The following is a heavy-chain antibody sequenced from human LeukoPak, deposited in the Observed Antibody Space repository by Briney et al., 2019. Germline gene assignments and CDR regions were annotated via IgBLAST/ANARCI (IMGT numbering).Heavy chain of an antibody. CDR1: GFTFSSYS. D-gene: IGHD3-3*01. Sequence: GGSLRLSCAASGFTFSSYSMNWVRQAPGQGLGWVSYSSSSSSTIYYADSVKGRFTISRDNAKNSLYLQMNSLRAEDTAVYYCARGEDFWSGSYFDYWGQGTLVTVSS. V-gene: IGHV3-48*01. CDR3: ARGEDFWSGSYFDY. J-gene: IGHJ4*02. CDR2: SSSSSSTI.